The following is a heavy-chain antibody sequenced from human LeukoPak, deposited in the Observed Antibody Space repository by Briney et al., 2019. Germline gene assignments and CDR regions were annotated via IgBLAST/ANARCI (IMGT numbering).Heavy chain of an antibody. D-gene: IGHD6-19*01. CDR3: AKEGTRSHSQWAFDF. CDR2: ISWNSGSI. Sequence: GGSLRLSCAASGFTFDDYAMHWVRQAPGKGLEWVSGISWNSGSIGYADSMKGRFIISRDNSESTMYLQTNSLRVEDTAVYYCAKEGTRSHSQWAFDFWGQGTMVTVSS. CDR1: GFTFDDYA. J-gene: IGHJ3*01. V-gene: IGHV3-9*01.